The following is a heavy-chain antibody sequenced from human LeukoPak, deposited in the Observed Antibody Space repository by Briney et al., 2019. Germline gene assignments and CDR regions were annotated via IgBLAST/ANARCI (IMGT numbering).Heavy chain of an antibody. CDR1: GGSISSSSYY. CDR3: ARTVTDFGRFQH. CDR2: IYYSGST. D-gene: IGHD3-3*01. Sequence: SETLSLTCTVSGGSISSSSYYWGWIRQPPGKGLEWIGSIYYSGSTYYNPSLKSRVTISVDTSKNQFSLKLSSVTAADTAVYYCARTVTDFGRFQHWGQGTLVTVSS. V-gene: IGHV4-39*01. J-gene: IGHJ1*01.